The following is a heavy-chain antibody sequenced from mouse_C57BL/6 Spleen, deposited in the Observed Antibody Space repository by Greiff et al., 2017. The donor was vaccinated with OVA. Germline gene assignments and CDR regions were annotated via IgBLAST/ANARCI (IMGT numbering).Heavy chain of an antibody. V-gene: IGHV1-55*01. CDR1: GYTFPGYW. CDR3: ARWDYGRSND. D-gene: IGHD1-1*01. Sequence: QVQLQQPGAELVKPGASVKMSCKASGYTFPGYWITWVKQRPGQGLEWIGDIYPGSGSTNYNEKFKSKATLTVDTSSSTAYMQHSSLTYEDAAVFYCARWDYGRSNDWGKGTTLTVSS. CDR2: IYPGSGST. J-gene: IGHJ2*01.